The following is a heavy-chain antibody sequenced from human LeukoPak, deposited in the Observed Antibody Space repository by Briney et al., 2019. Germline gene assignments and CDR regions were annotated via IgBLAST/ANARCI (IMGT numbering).Heavy chain of an antibody. J-gene: IGHJ4*02. V-gene: IGHV3-9*01. CDR2: ISWNSGSI. D-gene: IGHD3-16*01. Sequence: GGSLRLSCAASGFTFDDYAMHWVRQAPGKGQEWVSGISWNSGSIGYADSVKGRFTISRDDVKSSLYLQMNSLRADDTALYYCAIWSTNLNYWGQGTLVTVSS. CDR3: AIWSTNLNY. CDR1: GFTFDDYA.